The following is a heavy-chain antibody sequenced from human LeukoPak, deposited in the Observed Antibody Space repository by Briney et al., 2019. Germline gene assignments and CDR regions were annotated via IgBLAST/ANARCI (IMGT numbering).Heavy chain of an antibody. D-gene: IGHD3-22*01. J-gene: IGHJ4*02. CDR1: GFTFSSYG. V-gene: IGHV3-33*01. Sequence: PGRSLRLSCAASGFTFSSYGMHWVRQAPGKGQEWGAAIWYDGSNKYYADSVKGRFTISRDNSKNTLYLQMNSLRAEDTAVYYCARGWRGITMIVVVITLVDYWGQGTLVTVSS. CDR3: ARGWRGITMIVVVITLVDY. CDR2: IWYDGSNK.